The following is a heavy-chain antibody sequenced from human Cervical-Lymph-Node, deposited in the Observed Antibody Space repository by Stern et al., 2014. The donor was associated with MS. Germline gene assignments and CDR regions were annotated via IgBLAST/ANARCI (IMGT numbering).Heavy chain of an antibody. Sequence: QVQLVQSGPGLVKPSETLSLTCTVSGGSISSYYWSWIRQPPGKGLEWNGYICYSGTTNYNPSLKSRVTISVDTSKNQFSLKLSSVTAADTAVYYCARDRDYFDYWGQGTLVTVSS. CDR1: GGSISSYY. J-gene: IGHJ4*02. V-gene: IGHV4-59*01. CDR2: ICYSGTT. CDR3: ARDRDYFDY.